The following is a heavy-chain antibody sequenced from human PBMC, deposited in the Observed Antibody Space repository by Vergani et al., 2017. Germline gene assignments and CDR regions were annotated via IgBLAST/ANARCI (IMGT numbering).Heavy chain of an antibody. D-gene: IGHD5-24*01. CDR2: ISDYRGKP. J-gene: IGHJ4*02. Sequence: QAQPVQSGAEMKKPGASVKISCKASGYSFSDYGFSWVRRAPGRGPEWMGWISDYRGKPNYAQEFQGRVTMTTDTSTTTAYMELRSLRSDDTAIYYCARDSRYGGGYNYGIDFWGQGTLVTVSS. CDR1: GYSFSDYG. CDR3: ARDSRYGGGYNYGIDF. V-gene: IGHV1-18*01.